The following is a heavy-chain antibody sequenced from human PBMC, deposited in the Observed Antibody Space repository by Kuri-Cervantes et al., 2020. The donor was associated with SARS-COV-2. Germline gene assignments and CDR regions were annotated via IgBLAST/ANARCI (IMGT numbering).Heavy chain of an antibody. CDR3: AREAFGYCSGGSCYSHY. Sequence: GGSLRLSCAASGFTFSSYGMNWVRQAPGKGLEWVSYISSSGSTIYYADSVKGRFTISRDNAKNSLYLQMNSLRAEDTAVYYCAREAFGYCSGGSCYSHYWGQGTLVTVSS. CDR1: GFTFSSYG. J-gene: IGHJ4*02. D-gene: IGHD2-15*01. V-gene: IGHV3-48*03. CDR2: ISSSGSTI.